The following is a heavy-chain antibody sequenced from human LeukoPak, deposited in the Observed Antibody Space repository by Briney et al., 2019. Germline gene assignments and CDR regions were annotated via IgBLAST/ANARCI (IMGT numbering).Heavy chain of an antibody. D-gene: IGHD3-22*01. CDR2: ISPGGEIP. J-gene: IGHJ4*02. Sequence: GGSLRLSCAASGFTFSIHGMNWVRQAPGKGLEWVSGISPGGEIPYYADSVKGRFTISRDNSKDTVSLQMHSLRDEDTATYYCAKDDGWLYYNHWGQGTLVTVSP. V-gene: IGHV3-23*01. CDR1: GFTFSIHG. CDR3: AKDDGWLYYNH.